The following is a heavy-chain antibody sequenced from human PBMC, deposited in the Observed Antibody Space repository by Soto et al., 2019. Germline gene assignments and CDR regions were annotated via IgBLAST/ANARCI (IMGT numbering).Heavy chain of an antibody. CDR1: GFTFDDYA. CDR3: AKDTDYGDEDVGAFDI. Sequence: EVQLVESGGGLVQPGRSLRLSCAASGFTFDDYAMHWVRQAPGKGLEWVSGISWNSGSIGYADSVKGRFTISRDNAKNSLYLQMNSLRAEDTALYYCAKDTDYGDEDVGAFDIWGQGTMVTVSS. V-gene: IGHV3-9*01. J-gene: IGHJ3*02. CDR2: ISWNSGSI. D-gene: IGHD4-17*01.